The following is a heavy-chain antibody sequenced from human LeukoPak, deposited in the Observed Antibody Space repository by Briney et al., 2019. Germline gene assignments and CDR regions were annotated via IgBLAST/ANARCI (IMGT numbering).Heavy chain of an antibody. CDR2: IIGSAPNT. CDR3: AKYTSGTSYRGLDQ. V-gene: IGHV3-23*01. CDR1: GLTVSSYA. J-gene: IGHJ4*01. Sequence: GESLRLSCGASGLTVSSYAMSWVRQAPGKGLEWVSTIIGSAPNTYYADSVKGRFTISRDDSKHTVYLQMNSLRAEDTAVYSCAKYTSGTSYRGLDQWGHGTLVTVSS. D-gene: IGHD3-10*01.